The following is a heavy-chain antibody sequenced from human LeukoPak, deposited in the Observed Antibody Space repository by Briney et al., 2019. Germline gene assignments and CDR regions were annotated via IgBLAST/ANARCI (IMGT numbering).Heavy chain of an antibody. J-gene: IGHJ6*02. Sequence: GGSLRLSCAASGFTFNSYAMHWVRQATGKGLEWVSAIGTAGDTYYPGSVKGRFTISRENAKNSLYLQMNSLRAGDTAVYYCARAGYYYGMDVWGQGTTVTVSS. CDR3: ARAGYYYGMDV. CDR2: IGTAGDT. CDR1: GFTFNSYA. V-gene: IGHV3-13*01.